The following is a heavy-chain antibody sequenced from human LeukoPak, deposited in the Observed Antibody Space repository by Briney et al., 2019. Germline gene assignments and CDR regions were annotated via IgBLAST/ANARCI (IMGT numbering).Heavy chain of an antibody. CDR1: GFTFSYYG. V-gene: IGHV3-30*02. CDR3: AKGSDSSGYYDTFDYFDY. CDR2: IRYDGSNK. J-gene: IGHJ4*02. D-gene: IGHD3-22*01. Sequence: PGGSLRLSCAASGFTFSYYGMHWVRQAPGKGLEWVAFIRYDGSNKYYADSVKGRFTISRDNSKNTLYLQMNSLRAEDTAVYYCAKGSDSSGYYDTFDYFDYWGQGTLVTVSS.